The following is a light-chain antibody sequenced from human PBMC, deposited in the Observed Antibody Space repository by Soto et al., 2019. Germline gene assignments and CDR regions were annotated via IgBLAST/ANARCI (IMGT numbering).Light chain of an antibody. J-gene: IGLJ3*02. CDR2: GNG. V-gene: IGLV1-40*01. CDR1: SSNIGAGYD. CDR3: QSYDSSLSGWV. Sequence: QSVLTQPPSVSGAPGQRVTISCTGSSSNIGAGYDVHWYQQLPGTALKLLIYGNGNRPSGVPDRFSGSKSGTSASLAITGLQAEDETDYYCQSYDSSLSGWVFGGGTKLTVL.